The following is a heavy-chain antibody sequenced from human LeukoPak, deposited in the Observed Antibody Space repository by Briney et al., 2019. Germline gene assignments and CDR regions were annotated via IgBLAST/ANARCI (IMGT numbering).Heavy chain of an antibody. Sequence: SETLSLTCTVSGASISSYYWSWIRQPPGKGLEWIGYIYYSGSTHYNPSLKSRVTISVDTSKNQFSLKLSSVTAADTAVYYCARVAAAADTVSGMDVWGQGTTVTVSS. CDR1: GASISSYY. CDR3: ARVAAAADTVSGMDV. D-gene: IGHD6-13*01. V-gene: IGHV4-59*01. J-gene: IGHJ6*02. CDR2: IYYSGST.